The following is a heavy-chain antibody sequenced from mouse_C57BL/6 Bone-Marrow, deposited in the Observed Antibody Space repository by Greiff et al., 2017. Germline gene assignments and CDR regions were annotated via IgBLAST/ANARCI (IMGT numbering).Heavy chain of an antibody. Sequence: VQLQQSGPELVKPGASVKISCKASGYAFSSSWMNWVKQRPGKGLEWIGRIYPGDGDTNYNGKFKGKATLTADKSSSTAYLQLSSLTSEDSAVYFCARGYYGGPRFAYWGQGTRVTVSA. CDR3: ARGYYGGPRFAY. CDR1: GYAFSSSW. V-gene: IGHV1-82*01. J-gene: IGHJ3*01. CDR2: IYPGDGDT. D-gene: IGHD2-1*01.